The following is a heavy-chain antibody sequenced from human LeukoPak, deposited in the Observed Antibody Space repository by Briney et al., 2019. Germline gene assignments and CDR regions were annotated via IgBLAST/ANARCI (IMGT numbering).Heavy chain of an antibody. J-gene: IGHJ6*02. CDR2: ISYDGSNK. CDR1: GFTFSSYA. D-gene: IGHD3-3*01. Sequence: GGSLRLSCAASGFTFSSYAMHWVRQAPGKGLEWVAVISYDGSNKYYADSVKGRFTISRDNSKNTLYLQMNSLRAEDTGVYYCARVNTHKVLRFLEWLPDYYYYGMDVWGQGTTVTVSS. CDR3: ARVNTHKVLRFLEWLPDYYYYGMDV. V-gene: IGHV3-30*04.